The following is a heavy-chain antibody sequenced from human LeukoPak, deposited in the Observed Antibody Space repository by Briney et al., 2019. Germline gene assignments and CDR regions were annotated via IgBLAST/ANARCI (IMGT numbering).Heavy chain of an antibody. CDR3: ARVEATITSRWFDP. CDR2: IYYSGST. CDR1: GGSISSYY. V-gene: IGHV4-59*01. Sequence: PSETLSLTCTVSGGSISSYYWSWIRQPPGKGLEWIGYIYYSGSTNYNPSLKSRVTISVDTSKNQFSLKLSSVTAADTAVYYCARVEATITSRWFDPWGQGTLVTVSS. J-gene: IGHJ5*02. D-gene: IGHD5-24*01.